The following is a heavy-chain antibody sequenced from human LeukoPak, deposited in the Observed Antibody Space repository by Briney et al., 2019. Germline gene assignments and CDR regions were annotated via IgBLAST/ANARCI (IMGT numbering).Heavy chain of an antibody. V-gene: IGHV1-2*02. CDR1: GYTFTGYY. D-gene: IGHD3-10*01. CDR2: INPNSGGA. CDR3: ARGNGESDY. J-gene: IGHJ4*02. Sequence: ASVKVSCRASGYTFTGYYMDWVRQAPGQGLEWMGWINPNSGGANYAQKFQGRVTMTRDTSISTAYLELSRLRSDDTAVYYCARGNGESDYWGQGTLVTVSS.